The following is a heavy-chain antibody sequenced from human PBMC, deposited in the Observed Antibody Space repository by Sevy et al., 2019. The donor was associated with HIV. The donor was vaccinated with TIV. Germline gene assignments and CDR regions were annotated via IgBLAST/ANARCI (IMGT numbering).Heavy chain of an antibody. CDR2: IYSGGSA. V-gene: IGHV3-53*01. CDR3: ARETRGIAVAGTLVRYYYYYMDV. Sequence: GGSLRLSCAASGFTVSSNYMSWVRQAPGKGLEWVSVIYSGGSAYYADAVKGRFTISRDNSKNTLYPQMNSLRAEDTAVYYCARETRGIAVAGTLVRYYYYYMDVWGKGTTVTVSS. CDR1: GFTVSSNY. D-gene: IGHD6-19*01. J-gene: IGHJ6*03.